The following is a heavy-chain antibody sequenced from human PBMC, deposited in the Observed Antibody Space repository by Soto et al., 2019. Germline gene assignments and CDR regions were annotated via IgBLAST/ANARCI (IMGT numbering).Heavy chain of an antibody. D-gene: IGHD6-13*01. CDR1: GYTFTSYD. Sequence: QVQLVQSGAEVKKPGASVKVSCKASGYTFTSYDLNWVRQATGQGLEWMGWMNPHSGSAGYAQKFKGRVTMARNTSVSTAYMVLTSLTSEDTAVYYCARWTRAGENVPGDYWGQGTLVTVAS. V-gene: IGHV1-8*01. CDR2: MNPHSGSA. J-gene: IGHJ4*02. CDR3: ARWTRAGENVPGDY.